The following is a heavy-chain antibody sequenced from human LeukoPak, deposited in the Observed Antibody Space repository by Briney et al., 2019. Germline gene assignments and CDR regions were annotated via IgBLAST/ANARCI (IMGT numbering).Heavy chain of an antibody. J-gene: IGHJ4*02. V-gene: IGHV3-30*03. CDR2: IVHDGNNK. CDR3: ARDSRGFSYGPNTDY. CDR1: GFTFSSYE. Sequence: GGSLRLSCAASGFTFSSYEMNWVRQAPGKGLEWVAVIVHDGNNKYYADSVKGRFTISRDTAKNSLYLQMNSPRVEDTAVYFCARDSRGFSYGPNTDYWGQGTLVTVSS. D-gene: IGHD5-18*01.